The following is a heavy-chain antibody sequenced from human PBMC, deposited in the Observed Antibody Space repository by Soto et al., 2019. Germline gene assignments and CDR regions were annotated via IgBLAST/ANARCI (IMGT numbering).Heavy chain of an antibody. CDR3: ARVRDGYNYYDY. Sequence: SETLSLTCTVSGVSISSYYWSWIRQPPGKGLEWIGYIYYSGSTNYNPSLKSRVTISVDTSKNQFSLKLSSVTAADTAVYYCARVRDGYNYYDYWGQGTLVTVSS. CDR1: GVSISSYY. V-gene: IGHV4-59*01. CDR2: IYYSGST. J-gene: IGHJ4*02. D-gene: IGHD5-12*01.